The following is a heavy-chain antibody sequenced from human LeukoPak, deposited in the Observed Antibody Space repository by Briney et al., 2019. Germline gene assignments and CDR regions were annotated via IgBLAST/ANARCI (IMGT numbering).Heavy chain of an antibody. V-gene: IGHV3-23*01. CDR1: GFTFSSYA. CDR2: ISGSGGST. D-gene: IGHD2-2*02. Sequence: GGSLRLSCAASGFTFSSYAMSWVRQAPGKGLEWVSAISGSGGSTYYADSVKGRFTISRDNSKNTLYLQMGSLRPEDMAVYYCARGLRDCTSTSCFTYWYFDLWGRGTLVTVSS. CDR3: ARGLRDCTSTSCFTYWYFDL. J-gene: IGHJ2*01.